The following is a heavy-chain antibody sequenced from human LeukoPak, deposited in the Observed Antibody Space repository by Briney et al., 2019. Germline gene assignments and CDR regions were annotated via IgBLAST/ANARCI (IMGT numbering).Heavy chain of an antibody. CDR3: ARDGHFGVVIMHYYYMDV. CDR2: INHRGNT. V-gene: IGHV4-34*01. CDR1: GGTFTYYY. D-gene: IGHD3-3*01. Sequence: SETLSLTCAVYGGTFTYYYWSWLRQPPGKGLEGIGEINHRGNTNSNPSLKSRVTMSVDTSKNQFSLKLSSVTAADTAVYYCARDGHFGVVIMHYYYMDVWGKGATVTVSS. J-gene: IGHJ6*03.